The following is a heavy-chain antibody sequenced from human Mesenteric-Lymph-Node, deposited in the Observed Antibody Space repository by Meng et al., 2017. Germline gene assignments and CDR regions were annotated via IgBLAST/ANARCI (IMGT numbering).Heavy chain of an antibody. CDR1: GFTFSDYY. Sequence: QVRLGGSGGALVNPGGSLRLSCAASGFTFSDYYMKWIRQAPGKGLEWVSYISGGGSATYYADSVKGRFTVSRDNAKNSLYLQMDSLRAEDTAVYYCARGRMTTVTFLDYWGQGTLVTVSS. J-gene: IGHJ4*02. CDR3: ARGRMTTVTFLDY. V-gene: IGHV3-11*01. CDR2: ISGGGSAT. D-gene: IGHD4-17*01.